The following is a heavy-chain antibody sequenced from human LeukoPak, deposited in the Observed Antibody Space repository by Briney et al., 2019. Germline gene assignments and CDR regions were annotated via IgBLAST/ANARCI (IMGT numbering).Heavy chain of an antibody. V-gene: IGHV4-31*03. CDR1: GGSISSGGYY. CDR2: IYYSGST. J-gene: IGHJ5*02. CDR3: ARAAYCSSTSCYGWFDP. Sequence: PSETLSLTCTVSGGSISSGGYYWRWLRQHPGKGLEWIGYIYYSGSTYYTPSVQSRVTISVDTSKNQFSLKLCSVTDADTAVYYCARAAYCSSTSCYGWFDPWGEGTLVTVSS. D-gene: IGHD2-2*01.